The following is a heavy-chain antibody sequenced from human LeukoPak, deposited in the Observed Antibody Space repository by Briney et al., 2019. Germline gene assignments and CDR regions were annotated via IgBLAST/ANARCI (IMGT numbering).Heavy chain of an antibody. Sequence: PGGSLRLSCAASGFTFSSYSMNWVRQAPGKGLEWVSYISSSSSTIYYADSVKGRFTISRDNAKNSLYLQRNSLRAEDTAVYYCARDRGAPADYWGQGTLVTVSS. J-gene: IGHJ4*02. CDR1: GFTFSSYS. CDR2: ISSSSSTI. V-gene: IGHV3-48*01. CDR3: ARDRGAPADY. D-gene: IGHD5-24*01.